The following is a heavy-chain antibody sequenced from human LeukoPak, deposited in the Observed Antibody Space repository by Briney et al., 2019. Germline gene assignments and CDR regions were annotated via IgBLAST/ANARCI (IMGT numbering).Heavy chain of an antibody. CDR1: GGSISSGDYY. J-gene: IGHJ3*02. V-gene: IGHV4-30-4*01. CDR2: IYYSGST. CDR3: ARPLDGDEDAFDI. D-gene: IGHD5-24*01. Sequence: PSETLSLTCTVSGGSISSGDYYWSWIRQPPGKGLEWIGYIYYSGSTYYNPSLKSRVTISVDTSKNQFSLKLSSVTAADTAVYYCARPLDGDEDAFDIWGQGTMVTVSS.